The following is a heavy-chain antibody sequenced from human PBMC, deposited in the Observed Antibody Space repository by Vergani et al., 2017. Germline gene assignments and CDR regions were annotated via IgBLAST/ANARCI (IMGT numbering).Heavy chain of an antibody. V-gene: IGHV3-33*01. D-gene: IGHD3-16*02. Sequence: QVQLVESGGGVVQPGRSLRLSCAASGFTFSSYGMHGVRQAPGKGLEWVAVIWYDGSNKYYADSVKGRFTISRDKSKNTLYLQMNSLRAEDTAVYYCARTYPRLRLGELSSPSDYWGQGTLVTVSS. CDR1: GFTFSSYG. CDR3: ARTYPRLRLGELSSPSDY. CDR2: IWYDGSNK. J-gene: IGHJ4*02.